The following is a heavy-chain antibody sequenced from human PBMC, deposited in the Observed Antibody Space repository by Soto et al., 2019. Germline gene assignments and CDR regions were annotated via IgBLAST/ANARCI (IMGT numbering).Heavy chain of an antibody. D-gene: IGHD1-26*01. CDR2: ISYDGSNK. J-gene: IGHJ6*02. Sequence: KGLDWVAVISYDGSNKYYADSVKGRFKISRDNSKNTLYLQMNSLRAEDTAVYYCAKVVGKSVGATPHYVMAGWVQGTTVTVS. CDR3: AKVVGKSVGATPHYVMAG. V-gene: IGHV3-30*18.